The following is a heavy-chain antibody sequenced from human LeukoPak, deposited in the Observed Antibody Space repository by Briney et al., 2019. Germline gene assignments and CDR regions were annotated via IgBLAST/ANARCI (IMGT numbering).Heavy chain of an antibody. CDR3: ARDEGIAAAGTGYFDL. CDR2: IYHSGST. V-gene: IGHV4-4*02. Sequence: SGTLSLTCAVSGGSISSSNWWSWVRQPPGKGLEWIGEIYHSGSTNYNPSLKSRVTISVDKSKNQFSLKLSSVTAADTAVYYCARDEGIAAAGTGYFDLWGRGTLVTVSS. CDR1: GGSISSSNW. D-gene: IGHD6-13*01. J-gene: IGHJ2*01.